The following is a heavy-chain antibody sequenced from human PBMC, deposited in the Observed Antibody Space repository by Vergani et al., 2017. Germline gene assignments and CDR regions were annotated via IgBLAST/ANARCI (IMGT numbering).Heavy chain of an antibody. D-gene: IGHD6-6*01. J-gene: IGHJ4*02. CDR3: ARGSIAARPLDY. V-gene: IGHV4-34*01. Sequence: QVQLQQWGAGLLKPSETLSLTCAVYGRSFSGYYWSWIRQPPGKGLEWIGEINHSGSTNYNPSLKSRVTISVDTSKNQFSLKLSSVTAADTAVYYCARGSIAARPLDYWGQGTLVTVSS. CDR1: GRSFSGYY. CDR2: INHSGST.